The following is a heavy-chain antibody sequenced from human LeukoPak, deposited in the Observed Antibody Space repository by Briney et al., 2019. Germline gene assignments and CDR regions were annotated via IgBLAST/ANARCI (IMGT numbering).Heavy chain of an antibody. CDR2: ISDGGGST. CDR1: GFTFRNWA. V-gene: IGHV3-23*01. CDR3: ADRNAYRYAY. Sequence: GGSLRLSCAASGFTFRNWAMSWVRQAPGKELEWVSVISDGGGSTYYADSVKGRFTISRDDSKNTLYLQMNSLRADDTVVYYCADRNAYRYAYWGQGTLVTVSS. D-gene: IGHD5-18*01. J-gene: IGHJ4*02.